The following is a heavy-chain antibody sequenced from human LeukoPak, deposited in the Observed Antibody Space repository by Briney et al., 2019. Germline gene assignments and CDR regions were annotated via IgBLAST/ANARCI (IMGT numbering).Heavy chain of an antibody. D-gene: IGHD6-19*01. J-gene: IGHJ4*02. CDR1: GYTFTSYY. CDR3: ARDLESSGWPKSSDY. V-gene: IGHV1-46*01. CDR2: INSSGGST. Sequence: ASVKVSCKASGYTFTSYYMHWVRQAPGQGLEWMGIINSSGGSTSYAQKFQGRVTMTRDTSTSTVYMELSSLRSEDTAVYYCARDLESSGWPKSSDYWGQGTLVTVSS.